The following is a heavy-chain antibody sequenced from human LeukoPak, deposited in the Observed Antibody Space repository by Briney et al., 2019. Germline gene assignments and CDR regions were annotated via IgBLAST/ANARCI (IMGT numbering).Heavy chain of an antibody. D-gene: IGHD5-18*01. V-gene: IGHV4-61*02. CDR3: ARDHTGYSYGWHFDY. Sequence: PSETLSITCTVSGGSISSGSYYWSWIRQPAGKGLEWIGRIYTSGSTNYNPSLKSRVTISVDTSKNQFSLKLSSVTAADTAVYYCARDHTGYSYGWHFDYWGQGTLVTVSS. CDR1: GGSISSGSYY. CDR2: IYTSGST. J-gene: IGHJ4*02.